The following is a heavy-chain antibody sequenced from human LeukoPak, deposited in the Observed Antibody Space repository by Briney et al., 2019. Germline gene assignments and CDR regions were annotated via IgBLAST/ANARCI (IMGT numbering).Heavy chain of an antibody. J-gene: IGHJ4*02. CDR3: ARDHGPTTVVTWGFDY. D-gene: IGHD4-23*01. CDR2: IHTSGST. V-gene: IGHV4-4*07. Sequence: SETLSLTCIVSGGSISNYYWSWIRQPAGKEPEWIGRIHTSGSTNYNPSLKSRVTMSVDTSKNQFPLKLTSVTAADTAVYYCARDHGPTTVVTWGFDYWGQGTLVTVSS. CDR1: GGSISNYY.